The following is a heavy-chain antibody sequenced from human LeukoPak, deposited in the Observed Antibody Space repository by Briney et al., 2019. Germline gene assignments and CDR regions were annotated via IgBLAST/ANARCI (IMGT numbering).Heavy chain of an antibody. CDR1: GFTFSRYW. CDR3: ARDQDGVGATIDF. J-gene: IGHJ4*02. Sequence: GGSLRLSRAASGFTFSRYWMQWVRQVPGKGLVWVARINSDASGTTYADSVKGRFIISRGNARNTLSLQMNSLTAEDTALYYCARDQDGVGATIDFWGQGTLVIVSS. D-gene: IGHD1-26*01. CDR2: INSDASGT. V-gene: IGHV3-74*03.